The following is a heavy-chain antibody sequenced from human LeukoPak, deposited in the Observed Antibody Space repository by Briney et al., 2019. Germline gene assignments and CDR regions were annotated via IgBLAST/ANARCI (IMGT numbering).Heavy chain of an antibody. J-gene: IGHJ4*02. CDR2: ISVYNGNV. D-gene: IGHD3-10*01. Sequence: ASVKVSCKASGYIFNTYGISWVRQAPGQGLEWMGWISVYNGNVDYAEKFQGRVTLTTDTSTNTAYMDLRSLRSDDTAMYYCARDKKAGLFVRGLANFIRNDYWGQGTLVTVSS. V-gene: IGHV1-18*01. CDR1: GYIFNTYG. CDR3: ARDKKAGLFVRGLANFIRNDY.